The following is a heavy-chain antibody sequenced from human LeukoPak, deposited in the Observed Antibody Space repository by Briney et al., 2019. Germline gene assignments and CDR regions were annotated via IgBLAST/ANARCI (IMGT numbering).Heavy chain of an antibody. CDR3: ARVLPDQLLGRYYYYMDV. Sequence: PSETLSLTCTVSGDSISYTNYYWGWIRQPPGKGLEWIGSIYYSGRNYHKPSLKSRVTISVDTSKNQFSLKLTSVSAADTAVYYCARVLPDQLLGRYYYYMDVWGKGTTVTVSS. J-gene: IGHJ6*03. D-gene: IGHD2-2*01. CDR1: GDSISYTNYY. V-gene: IGHV4-39*01. CDR2: IYYSGRN.